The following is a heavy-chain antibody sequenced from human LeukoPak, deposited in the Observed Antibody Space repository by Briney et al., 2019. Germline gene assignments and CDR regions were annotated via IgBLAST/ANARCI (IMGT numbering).Heavy chain of an antibody. V-gene: IGHV3-21*01. D-gene: IGHD3-16*02. CDR3: ARQFEDYVWGSYRSSYYFDY. Sequence: PGGPLRLSCAASGFTFSNYSMNWVRQAPGKGLEWVSSISSSSSYMYDSDSVKGRFTISRDNAKNSLYLQMNSLRAEDTAVYYCARQFEDYVWGSYRSSYYFDYWGQGTLVTVSS. J-gene: IGHJ4*02. CDR1: GFTFSNYS. CDR2: ISSSSSYM.